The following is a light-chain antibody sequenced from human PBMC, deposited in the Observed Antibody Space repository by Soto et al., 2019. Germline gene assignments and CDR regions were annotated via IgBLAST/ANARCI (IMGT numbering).Light chain of an antibody. V-gene: IGKV3-11*01. Sequence: EIVLTQSPATLSLSPGERATLSCRASQSISYNLAWYQQKPGQAPRLLIYDASNRATGVPARFSGSGSGTDFTLSISNLEPEDFAVYYCQQRGDWPLYTFGQGSRLEIK. CDR1: QSISYN. CDR3: QQRGDWPLYT. J-gene: IGKJ2*01. CDR2: DAS.